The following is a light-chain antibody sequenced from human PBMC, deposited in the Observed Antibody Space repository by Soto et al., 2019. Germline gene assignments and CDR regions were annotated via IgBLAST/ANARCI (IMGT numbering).Light chain of an antibody. J-gene: IGLJ2*01. CDR1: SSDVGGYNY. Sequence: QSALTQPASVSGSPGQSITISCTGTSSDVGGYNYVSWYQQQPGKAPKLMIYEDSNRPSGVSNRFSGSKSGNTASLTISGLEAEDAADYYCSSYTSSSIVVFGGGTKLTVL. CDR2: EDS. CDR3: SSYTSSSIVV. V-gene: IGLV2-14*01.